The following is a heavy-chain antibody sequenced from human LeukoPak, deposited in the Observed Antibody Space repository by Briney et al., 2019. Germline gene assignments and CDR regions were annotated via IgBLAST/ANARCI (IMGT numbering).Heavy chain of an antibody. CDR2: INTNTGNP. J-gene: IGHJ4*02. CDR1: GYTFTSYA. Sequence: ASVTVSCRASGYTFTSYAMNWVRQAPGQGLEWMGWINTNTGNPTYAQGFTGRFVFSLDTSVSTAYLQINSLKAEDTAVYYCAKQGPGSCGSTSCYGFDYWGQGTLVTVSS. V-gene: IGHV7-4-1*02. D-gene: IGHD2-2*01. CDR3: AKQGPGSCGSTSCYGFDY.